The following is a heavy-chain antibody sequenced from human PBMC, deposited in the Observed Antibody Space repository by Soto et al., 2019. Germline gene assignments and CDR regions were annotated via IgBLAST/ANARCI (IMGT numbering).Heavy chain of an antibody. Sequence: GGSLRLSCVASGFAFSRHGLSWVRQAPGKGLEWVSTINPSGDSTFYADSVKGRFTISRDNSKNTVYLQMNSLSVGDTAVYLCAKVDVSTAGSFDYWGQGALVTVSS. D-gene: IGHD6-13*01. CDR2: INPSGDST. CDR1: GFAFSRHG. V-gene: IGHV3-23*01. CDR3: AKVDVSTAGSFDY. J-gene: IGHJ4*02.